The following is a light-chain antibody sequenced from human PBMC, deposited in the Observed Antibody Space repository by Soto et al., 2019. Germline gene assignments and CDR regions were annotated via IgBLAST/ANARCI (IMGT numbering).Light chain of an antibody. CDR3: QDYDSSLSASYV. CDR2: GNT. CDR1: SSNIGAGCE. V-gene: IGLV1-40*01. Sequence: QAVVTQPPSVSGAPGQRVTISCTGCSSNIGAGCEVHWYQHLPGKAPKLLIYGNTNRPSGVPDRFSGSKSGTSASLAITGLQAEYEADYYCQDYDSSLSASYVFGGGTKLTVL. J-gene: IGLJ1*01.